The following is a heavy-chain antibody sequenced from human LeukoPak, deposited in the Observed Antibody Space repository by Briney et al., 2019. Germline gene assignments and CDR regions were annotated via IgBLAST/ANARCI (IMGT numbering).Heavy chain of an antibody. J-gene: IGHJ4*02. CDR1: GFNFRNAW. D-gene: IGHD3-9*01. CDR3: ARDHDWAFDL. CDR2: INHNAEMI. Sequence: AGGSLRLSCTASGFNFRNAWMSWVRQAPGKGLEWIAYINHNAEMIFYPDFVKGRFTISRDNPKKSLYLQMNALRYEDTAIYYCARDHDWAFDLWGQGTLVTVSS. V-gene: IGHV3-48*02.